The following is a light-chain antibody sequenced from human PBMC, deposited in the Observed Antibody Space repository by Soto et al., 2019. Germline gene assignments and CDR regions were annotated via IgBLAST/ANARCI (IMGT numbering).Light chain of an antibody. CDR2: EGS. J-gene: IGLJ1*01. Sequence: QSVLTQPPSASGSLGQSVTISCTGTSSDIGTYDYVSWYQQHPGRAPKLIIYEGSKRPSGLSNRFSGSKSGNTASLTISGLQAEDEADYYCCSYAGSRTIYVFGTGTKVTVL. V-gene: IGLV2-23*01. CDR1: SSDIGTYDY. CDR3: CSYAGSRTIYV.